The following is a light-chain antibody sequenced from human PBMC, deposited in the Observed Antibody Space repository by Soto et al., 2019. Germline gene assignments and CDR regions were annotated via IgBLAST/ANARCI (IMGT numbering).Light chain of an antibody. CDR2: GAS. CDR3: QQSYSAPRT. CDR1: QSIGTY. Sequence: DFQMTQSPSSLPASVGDRISITCRASQSIGTYLSWYQQKPGKAPKLLIYGASNLQSGVPSRFSGSGSETGFTLTISSLQPEDFATYYCQQSYSAPRTFGQGTKVDIK. V-gene: IGKV1-39*01. J-gene: IGKJ2*01.